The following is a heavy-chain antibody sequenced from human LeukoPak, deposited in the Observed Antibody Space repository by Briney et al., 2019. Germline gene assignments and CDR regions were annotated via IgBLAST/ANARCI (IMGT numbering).Heavy chain of an antibody. Sequence: GGSLRLSCAASGFTFSSYEMNWVRQAPGKGLEWVSYISVSGSTIYYADSVKGRFTISRDNAKNSLYLQMNSLRAEDTAVYFCARVIVRTYDYWGQGTLVTVSS. CDR3: ARVIVRTYDY. J-gene: IGHJ4*02. D-gene: IGHD2/OR15-2a*01. V-gene: IGHV3-48*03. CDR2: ISVSGSTI. CDR1: GFTFSSYE.